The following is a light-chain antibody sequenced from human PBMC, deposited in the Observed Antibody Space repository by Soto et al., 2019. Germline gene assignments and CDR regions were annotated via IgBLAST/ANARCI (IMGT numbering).Light chain of an antibody. CDR2: GAS. Sequence: DIQVTQSPSSLSASVGDRVTITCQASQDVGKWLAWYQQKPGKAPTLLIHGASSLQSGVPSRYSGSGSGTDFTLTLSSLQPEDFATYYCQHDNSFPITFGKAIRL. J-gene: IGKJ5*01. CDR1: QDVGKW. CDR3: QHDNSFPIT. V-gene: IGKV1-12*01.